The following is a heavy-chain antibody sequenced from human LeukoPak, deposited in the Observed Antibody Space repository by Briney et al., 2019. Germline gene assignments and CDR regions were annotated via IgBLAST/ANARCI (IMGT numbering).Heavy chain of an antibody. CDR1: GFAFSRLA. V-gene: IGHV3-23*01. CDR2: ISASGA. J-gene: IGHJ4*02. CDR3: AKEGHDFWSGYEPIDY. D-gene: IGHD3-3*01. Sequence: GGSLRLSCAASGFAFSRLAMSWVRQAPGKGLEWVATISASGAYYADPVKGRFTISRDNSRNTLDLQMDSLTAEDTAVYYCAKEGHDFWSGYEPIDYWGQGTLVTVSS.